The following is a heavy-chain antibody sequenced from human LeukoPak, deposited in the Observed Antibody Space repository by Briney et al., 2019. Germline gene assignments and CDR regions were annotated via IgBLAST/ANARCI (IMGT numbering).Heavy chain of an antibody. CDR1: XGXXGSXY. CDR2: XYXSGST. CDR3: ARGRDVGRSRGFIPYGMDV. D-gene: IGHD3-10*01. J-gene: IGHJ6*02. Sequence: TXXLTCTVSXGXXGSXYWSXIXQXPGKGXXWXGXXYXSGSTNYSPSLKSRVTMSVDTSKNQFSLRLSSVTAADTAVYYCARGRDVGRSRGFIPYGMDVWGQGTTVIVSS. V-gene: IGHV4-59*12.